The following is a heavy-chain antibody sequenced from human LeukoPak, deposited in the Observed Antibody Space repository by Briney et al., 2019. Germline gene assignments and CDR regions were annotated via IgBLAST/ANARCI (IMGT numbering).Heavy chain of an antibody. J-gene: IGHJ4*02. V-gene: IGHV3-20*04. CDR3: GREIQAPGKTLEY. CDR2: INWNGGST. Sequence: SGGSLRLSCAASGFTFDDYGMSWVRQAPGKGLEWVSGINWNGGSTGYADSVKGRFTISRDNAKNTLYLQMNSLRGEDTAVYYCGREIQAPGKTLEYWGQGTLVTVSS. CDR1: GFTFDDYG.